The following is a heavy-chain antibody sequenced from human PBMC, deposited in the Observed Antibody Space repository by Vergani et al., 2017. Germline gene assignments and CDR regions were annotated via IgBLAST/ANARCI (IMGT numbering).Heavy chain of an antibody. CDR2: IYSGGST. Sequence: EVQLVESGGGLVQPGGSLRLSCAASGFTVSSNYMSWVRQAPGKGLEWVSVIYSGGSTYYADSVKGRFTISRDNSKNTLYLQMTSLIAEDTAVYYCARDTAYYYGSGRDYYYHYYMDVWGKGTTVTVSS. V-gene: IGHV3-66*02. CDR3: ARDTAYYYGSGRDYYYHYYMDV. J-gene: IGHJ6*03. CDR1: GFTVSSNY. D-gene: IGHD3-10*01.